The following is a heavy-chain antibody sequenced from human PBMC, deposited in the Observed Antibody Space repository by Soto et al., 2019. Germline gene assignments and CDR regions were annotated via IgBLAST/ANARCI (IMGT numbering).Heavy chain of an antibody. Sequence: SSETLSLTCTVSGGSISSGGYYWSWIRQHPGKGLEWIGYIYYSGSTYYNPSLKSRVTISVDTSKNQFSLKLSSVTAADTAVYYCVSSSTNYYYYMDVWGKGTTVTVSS. CDR1: GGSISSGGYY. V-gene: IGHV4-31*03. CDR3: VSSSTNYYYYMDV. J-gene: IGHJ6*03. D-gene: IGHD6-13*01. CDR2: IYYSGST.